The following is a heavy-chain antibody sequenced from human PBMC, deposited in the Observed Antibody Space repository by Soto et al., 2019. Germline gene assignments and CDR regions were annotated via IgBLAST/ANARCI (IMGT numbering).Heavy chain of an antibody. CDR1: GGSFSGYY. V-gene: IGHV4-34*01. CDR3: ARGFSIGWFDP. Sequence: NPSETLSLTCAVYGGSFSGYYWSWIRQPPGKGLEWIGEINHSGSTNYNPSLKSRVTISVDTSKNQFSLKLSSVTAADTAVYYCARGFSIGWFDPWGQGTLVTVS. J-gene: IGHJ5*02. CDR2: INHSGST.